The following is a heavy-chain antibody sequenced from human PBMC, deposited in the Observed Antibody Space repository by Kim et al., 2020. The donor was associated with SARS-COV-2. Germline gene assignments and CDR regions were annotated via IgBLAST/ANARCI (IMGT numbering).Heavy chain of an antibody. J-gene: IGHJ4*02. D-gene: IGHD5-18*01. CDR2: IKQDGSEK. CDR3: ARAVTSYGYSYYFDY. Sequence: GGSLRLSCAASGFTFSSYWMSWVRQAPGKGLEWVANIKQDGSEKYYVDSVKGRFTISRDNAKNSLYLQMNSLRAEDTAVYYCARAVTSYGYSYYFDYWGQGTLVTVSS. CDR1: GFTFSSYW. V-gene: IGHV3-7*01.